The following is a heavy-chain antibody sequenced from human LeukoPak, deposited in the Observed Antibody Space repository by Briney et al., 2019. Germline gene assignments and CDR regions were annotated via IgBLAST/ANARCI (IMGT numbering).Heavy chain of an antibody. CDR3: VRDWPGDSHGADP. Sequence: PGGSLRLSCATSGFTFSSYWMNWVRQAPGKGLEWVANIKQDGSQKYYVDSVKGRFTISRDNAKNSLYLQVNSLRADDTAVYYCVRDWPGDSHGADPWGQGTLVTVSS. J-gene: IGHJ5*02. D-gene: IGHD5-18*01. CDR1: GFTFSSYW. CDR2: IKQDGSQK. V-gene: IGHV3-7*01.